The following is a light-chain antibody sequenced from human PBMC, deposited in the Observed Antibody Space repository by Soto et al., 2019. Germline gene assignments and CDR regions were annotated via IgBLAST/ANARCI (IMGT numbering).Light chain of an antibody. Sequence: EIVLTQSPGTLSLSPGEGATLSCRASQSVTSNYLAWYQQRPGQAPRLLIYATSSRATGIPDRFSGGESLTDFTLTISRLEPEDFAVYYCQQYGSSSPSTFGLGTRLEIE. CDR2: ATS. J-gene: IGKJ5*01. V-gene: IGKV3-20*01. CDR3: QQYGSSSPST. CDR1: QSVTSNY.